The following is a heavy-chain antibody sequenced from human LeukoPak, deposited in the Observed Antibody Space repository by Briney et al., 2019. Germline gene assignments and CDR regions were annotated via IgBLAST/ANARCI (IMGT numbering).Heavy chain of an antibody. CDR2: INWNGGST. CDR3: ARDRLLWDSSGYYSKNLFDY. CDR1: GFTFDDYG. J-gene: IGHJ4*02. D-gene: IGHD3-22*01. V-gene: IGHV3-20*04. Sequence: PGGSLRLSCAASGFTFDDYGMSWVRQAPGKGLEWVSGINWNGGSTGYGDSVKGRFTISRDNAKNSLYLQMNSLRAEDTAVYYCARDRLLWDSSGYYSKNLFDYWGQGTLVTVSS.